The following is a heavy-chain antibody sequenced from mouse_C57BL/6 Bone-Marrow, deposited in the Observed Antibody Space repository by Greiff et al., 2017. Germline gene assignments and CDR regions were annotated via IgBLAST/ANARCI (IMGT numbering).Heavy chain of an antibody. D-gene: IGHD1-1*01. CDR1: GYTFTSYW. CDR3: AITTVVHYDAIDY. Sequence: QVQLQQPGAELVMPGASVKLSCKASGYTFTSYWMHWVKQRPGQGLEWIGEIDPSDSYPNYNQKFKGKSTLTVDKSSSPAYMQLSSLTSEDSAVYYCAITTVVHYDAIDYWGQGTSVTVSS. CDR2: IDPSDSYP. V-gene: IGHV1-69*01. J-gene: IGHJ4*01.